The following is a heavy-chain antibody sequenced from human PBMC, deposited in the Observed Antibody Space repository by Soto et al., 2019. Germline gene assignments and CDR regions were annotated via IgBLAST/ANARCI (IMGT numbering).Heavy chain of an antibody. J-gene: IGHJ6*02. CDR2: ISSSSSYI. CDR1: GFTFSSYS. Sequence: ESGGGLVKPGGSLRLSCAASGFTFSSYSMNWVRQAPGKGLEWVSSISSSSSYIYYADSVKGRFTISRDNAKNSLYLQMNSLRAEDTAVYYCARDVVYYDSSGYYYYYYGMDVWGQGTTVTVSS. V-gene: IGHV3-21*01. D-gene: IGHD3-22*01. CDR3: ARDVVYYDSSGYYYYYYGMDV.